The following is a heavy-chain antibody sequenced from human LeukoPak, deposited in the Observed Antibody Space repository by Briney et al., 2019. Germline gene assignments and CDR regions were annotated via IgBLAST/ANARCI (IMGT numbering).Heavy chain of an antibody. Sequence: SETLSLTCAVSGYSISSGSYYWSWIRQPAGKGLEWIGRIYTSGSTNYNPSLKSRVTISVDTSKNQFSLKLSSVTAADTAVYYCARAPLYYYYMDVWGKGTTVTVSS. CDR1: GYSISSGSYY. J-gene: IGHJ6*03. V-gene: IGHV4-61*02. CDR2: IYTSGST. CDR3: ARAPLYYYYMDV.